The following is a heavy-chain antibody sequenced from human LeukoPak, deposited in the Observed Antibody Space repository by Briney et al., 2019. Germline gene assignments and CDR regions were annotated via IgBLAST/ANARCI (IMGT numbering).Heavy chain of an antibody. D-gene: IGHD2-8*01. V-gene: IGHV4-38-2*02. J-gene: IGHJ6*03. CDR3: ARDYIMFDYYYMDV. Sequence: SETLSLTCAVYGGSFSGYYWGWIRQPPGKGLEWIATIYHSGSTYYNPSLKSRVGISVDTSKNQFSLRLRSVTAADTAVYYCARDYIMFDYYYMDVWGRGTTVTVSS. CDR2: IYHSGST. CDR1: GGSFSGYY.